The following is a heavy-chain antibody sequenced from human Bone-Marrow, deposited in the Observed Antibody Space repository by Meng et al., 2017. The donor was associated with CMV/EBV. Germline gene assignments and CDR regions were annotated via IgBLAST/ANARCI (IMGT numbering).Heavy chain of an antibody. CDR2: INPNGGAP. Sequence: RVGSGAGGNERGASGKVHLKASGYPVPGNYRHGLGRALGKGLGGMGWINPNGGAPNYAQKFQGRVTMTRDPSISTAYMGLGRLGSDDTAWYSWGRGGEWLEWGDFDYWGQGTLVTVSS. V-gene: IGHV1-2*02. CDR3: GRGGEWLEWGDFDY. CDR1: GYPVPGNY. D-gene: IGHD6-19*01. J-gene: IGHJ4*02.